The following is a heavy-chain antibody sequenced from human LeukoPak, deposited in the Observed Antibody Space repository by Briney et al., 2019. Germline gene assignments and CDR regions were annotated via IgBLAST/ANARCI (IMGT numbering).Heavy chain of an antibody. Sequence: ASVKVSCKASGGTFSSYAINWVRQAPGQGLEWMGRIIPILGMANYAQKFQGRVTNTADKSTGTAYMELSSLRSEATAVYYCARSARQYGDYVDGLDIWGQGTMVTVSS. CDR1: GGTFSSYA. D-gene: IGHD4-17*01. CDR2: IIPILGMA. V-gene: IGHV1-69*04. J-gene: IGHJ3*02. CDR3: ARSARQYGDYVDGLDI.